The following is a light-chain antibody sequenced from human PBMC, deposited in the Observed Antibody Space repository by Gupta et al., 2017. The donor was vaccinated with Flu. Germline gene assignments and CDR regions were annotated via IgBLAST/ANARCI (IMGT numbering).Light chain of an antibody. CDR1: GAATSSHY. CDR2: DKN. V-gene: IGLV7-46*01. Sequence: GAATSSHYPSWYQQKPGQAPRSLIYDKNNKHSWTPARFSGSSFGGKAALTLSGVQAEDEAEYYCLLTHCGAPRPGKFGGGTKLTVL. CDR3: LLTHCGAPRPGK. J-gene: IGLJ3*02.